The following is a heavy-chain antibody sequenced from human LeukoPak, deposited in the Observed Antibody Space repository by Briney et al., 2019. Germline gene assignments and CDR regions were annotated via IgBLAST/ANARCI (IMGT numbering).Heavy chain of an antibody. CDR1: GGSISSGSYY. CDR3: AREVEGATSYVFDI. Sequence: PSQTLSLTCSVSGGSISSGSYYWSWIRQPAGKGLEWIGRIYTSGSTNYNPSLKSRVTISVDTSKNQFSLKLSSVTAADTAVYYCAREVEGATSYVFDIWGQGTMVTVSS. V-gene: IGHV4-61*02. D-gene: IGHD1-26*01. CDR2: IYTSGST. J-gene: IGHJ3*02.